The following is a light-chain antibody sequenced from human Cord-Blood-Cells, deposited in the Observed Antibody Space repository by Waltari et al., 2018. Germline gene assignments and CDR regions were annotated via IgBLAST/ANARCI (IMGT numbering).Light chain of an antibody. CDR3: QQYNSYSQWT. CDR2: KAS. J-gene: IGKJ1*01. CDR1: QSISSW. Sequence: DLQMTQSPSTLSATVGDRVTITCRASQSISSWLAWYQQKPGKAPKLLIYKASSLESGGPSRFSGSGSGTEFTLTISSLQPDDFATYYCQQYNSYSQWTFGQGTKVEIK. V-gene: IGKV1-5*03.